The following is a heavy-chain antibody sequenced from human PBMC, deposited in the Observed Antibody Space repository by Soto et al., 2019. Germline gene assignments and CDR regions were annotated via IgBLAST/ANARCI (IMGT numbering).Heavy chain of an antibody. CDR1: GWSVSCNIAS. CDR2: TYYRSKWYN. Sequence: QTPSLTCAISGWSVSCNIASLNLIRQSPSRGLEWLGRTYYRSKWYNDYAVSVKSRITINPDTSKNQFSLQLNSVTPEDTAVYYCARGYSSGWSPYFDYWGQGTLVTVSS. J-gene: IGHJ4*02. V-gene: IGHV6-1*01. CDR3: ARGYSSGWSPYFDY. D-gene: IGHD6-19*01.